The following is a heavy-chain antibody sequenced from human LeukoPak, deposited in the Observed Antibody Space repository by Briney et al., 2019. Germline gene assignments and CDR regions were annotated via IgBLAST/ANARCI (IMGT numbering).Heavy chain of an antibody. D-gene: IGHD3-22*01. Sequence: SQTLSLTCTVSGGSISSGDYYWSWIRQPPGKGLEWIGYIYYSGSTYYNPSLKSRVTISVDTSKNQFSLKLSSVTAADTAVYYCARDPIVVEPCFDYWGQGTLVTVSS. CDR2: IYYSGST. V-gene: IGHV4-30-4*01. CDR1: GGSISSGDYY. CDR3: ARDPIVVEPCFDY. J-gene: IGHJ4*02.